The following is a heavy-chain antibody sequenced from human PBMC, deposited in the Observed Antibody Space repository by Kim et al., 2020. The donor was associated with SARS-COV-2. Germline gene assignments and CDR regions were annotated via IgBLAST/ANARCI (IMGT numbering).Heavy chain of an antibody. CDR2: ISSSSSYI. D-gene: IGHD3-10*01. CDR3: APRLYGSGLDFDY. V-gene: IGHV3-21*01. Sequence: GGSLRLSCAASGFTFSSYSMNWVRQAPGKGLEWVSSISSSSSYIYYADSVKGRFTISRDNAKNSLYLQMNSLRAEDTAVYYCAPRLYGSGLDFDYWGQGTLVTVSS. J-gene: IGHJ4*02. CDR1: GFTFSSYS.